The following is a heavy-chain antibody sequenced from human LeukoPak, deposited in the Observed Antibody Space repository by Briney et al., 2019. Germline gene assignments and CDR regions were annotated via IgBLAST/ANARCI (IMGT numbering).Heavy chain of an antibody. D-gene: IGHD5-12*01. CDR3: ARTDRQYSGGTEDY. J-gene: IGHJ4*02. CDR1: GFIFSEYY. Sequence: GGSLRLSCAASGFIFSEYYMGWIRQAPGKGLEWVSYISTSSSTIYYADSVKGRFTISRDNAKNSLYLQMNSLRAEDTAVYYCARTDRQYSGGTEDYWGQGTLVTVSS. CDR2: ISTSSSTI. V-gene: IGHV3-11*04.